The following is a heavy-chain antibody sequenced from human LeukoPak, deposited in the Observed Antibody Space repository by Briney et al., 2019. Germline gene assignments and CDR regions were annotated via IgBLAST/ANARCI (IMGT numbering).Heavy chain of an antibody. D-gene: IGHD2-21*02. Sequence: PGGSLTLSSPASGFTFGSHNMNWVRQPPGHGPDWLPSILSSSAYIYYADSVRGRFTISRDNAKNSLYLQINSLRAEDTAVYYCARDPAYCGGDCYSVYQDAFDIWGQGTRVTVSS. J-gene: IGHJ3*02. CDR3: ARDPAYCGGDCYSVYQDAFDI. CDR2: ILSSSAYI. CDR1: GFTFGSHN. V-gene: IGHV3-21*01.